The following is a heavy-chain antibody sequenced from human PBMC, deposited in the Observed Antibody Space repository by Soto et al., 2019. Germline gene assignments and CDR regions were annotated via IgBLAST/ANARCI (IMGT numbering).Heavy chain of an antibody. D-gene: IGHD1-26*01. J-gene: IGHJ6*02. CDR2: IIPIFGTA. CDR1: GGTFSSYA. CDR3: ARDRAVWELLRYYYGMDV. Sequence: SVKVSCKASGGTFSSYAISWVRQAPGQGLEWMGGIIPIFGTANYAQKFQGRVTITADESTSTAYMELSSLRSEDTAVYYCARDRAVWELLRYYYGMDVWGQGTTVNVS. V-gene: IGHV1-69*13.